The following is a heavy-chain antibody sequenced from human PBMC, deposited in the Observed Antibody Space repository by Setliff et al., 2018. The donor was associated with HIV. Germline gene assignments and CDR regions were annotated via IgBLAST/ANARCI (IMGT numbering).Heavy chain of an antibody. V-gene: IGHV4-61*02. CDR1: GGSLSSGSYY. D-gene: IGHD3-10*01. J-gene: IGHJ5*02. CDR3: ARRKAGWGELFGNWFDP. CDR2: IYTSGST. Sequence: LSLTCTVSGGSLSSGSYYWSWIRQPAGKGLEWIGRIYTSGSTNYNPSLKSRLTISVDTSKNQFSLKLSSVTAADTAVYYCARRKAGWGELFGNWFDPWGQGTLVTVSS.